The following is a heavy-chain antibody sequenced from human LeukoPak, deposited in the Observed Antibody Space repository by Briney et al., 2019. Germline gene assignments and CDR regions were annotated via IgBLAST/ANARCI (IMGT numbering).Heavy chain of an antibody. D-gene: IGHD3-22*01. CDR1: GFTLNSNA. Sequence: GGSLRLSCAVSGFTLNSNAMCWVRQAPGKGLEWVSGISRMGFTTYYADSVEGRFTISRDTSKNTLYLEMNTLRPEDTAVYYCVPCHYDSSDYRRFGYFDYWGQGTLVTVSS. CDR3: VPCHYDSSDYRRFGYFDY. CDR2: ISRMGFTT. J-gene: IGHJ4*02. V-gene: IGHV3-23*01.